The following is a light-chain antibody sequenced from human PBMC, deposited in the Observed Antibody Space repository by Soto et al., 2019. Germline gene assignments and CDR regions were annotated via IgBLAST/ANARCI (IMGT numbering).Light chain of an antibody. CDR1: SSDVGGYNY. J-gene: IGLJ2*01. V-gene: IGLV2-14*01. CDR2: DVS. Sequence: QSVLTQPASVSGSPGQSITISCTGTSSDVGGYNYVSWYQQHPGKAPKLMIYDVSNRHSGVSNRFSGSKSGNTASLTISGLQAEDEADYYCSSYTTSSALFGGGTQLTVL. CDR3: SSYTTSSAL.